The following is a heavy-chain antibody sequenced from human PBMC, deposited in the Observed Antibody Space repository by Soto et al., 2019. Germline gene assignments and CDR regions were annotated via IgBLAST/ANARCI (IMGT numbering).Heavy chain of an antibody. D-gene: IGHD6-13*01. CDR2: IYYSGST. V-gene: IGHV4-30-2*03. CDR3: ARRYSSSWPTNYGMDV. CDR1: GGSISSGGYS. Sequence: SETLSLTCAVSGGSISSGGYSWSWIRQPPGKGLEWIGYIYYSGSTYYNPSLKSRVTISVDTSKNQFSLKLSSVTAADTAVYYCARRYSSSWPTNYGMDVWGQGTTVTVSS. J-gene: IGHJ6*02.